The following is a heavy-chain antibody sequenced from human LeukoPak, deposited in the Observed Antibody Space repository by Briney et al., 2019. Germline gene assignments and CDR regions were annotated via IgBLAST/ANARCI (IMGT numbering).Heavy chain of an antibody. V-gene: IGHV4-34*01. Sequence: SETLSLTCAVYGGSFSGYYWSWIRQPPGKGLEWIGEINHSGSTNYNPSLKSRVTISVDTSKNQFSLKLSSVTAADTAVYYCASLRGEWGYAFDIWGQGTMVTVSS. D-gene: IGHD3-16*01. CDR1: GGSFSGYY. CDR3: ASLRGEWGYAFDI. J-gene: IGHJ3*02. CDR2: INHSGST.